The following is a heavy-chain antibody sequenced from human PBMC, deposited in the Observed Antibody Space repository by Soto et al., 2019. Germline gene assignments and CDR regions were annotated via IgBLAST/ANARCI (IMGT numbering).Heavy chain of an antibody. J-gene: IGHJ3*01. V-gene: IGHV4-31*03. CDR3: ARHGSISAVIADAFDV. CDR2: IYYSGST. D-gene: IGHD3-22*01. CDR1: GCGISSGGFH. Sequence: PSETLSLTCTVSGCGISSGGFHWSWIRQHPGKGLEWIGSIYYSGSTYYNPSLKSRITISVDTSENQFSLKLSAVTAADTAVYYCARHGSISAVIADAFDVWGPGTMVTVSS.